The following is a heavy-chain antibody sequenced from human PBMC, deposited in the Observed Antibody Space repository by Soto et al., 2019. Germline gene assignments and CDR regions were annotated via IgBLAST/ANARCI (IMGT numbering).Heavy chain of an antibody. CDR1: GFAFSSYS. Sequence: EVQLVESGGGLVQPGGSLKLSCAASGFAFSSYSMNWVRQAPGKGLEWVSYISGSSRTTSYADSVKVRFTISRDTAKKSLFLQMNSLTDEDTAVYYCARSYNDYGCFDDWGQGALVTVSP. CDR2: ISGSSRTT. D-gene: IGHD4-17*01. J-gene: IGHJ4*02. CDR3: ARSYNDYGCFDD. V-gene: IGHV3-48*02.